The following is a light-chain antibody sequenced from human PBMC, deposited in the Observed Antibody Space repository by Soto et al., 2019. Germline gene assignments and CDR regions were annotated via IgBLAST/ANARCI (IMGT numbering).Light chain of an antibody. CDR2: AAS. V-gene: IGKV3-15*01. CDR3: QQYKKWPPWT. CDR1: QSIGSN. J-gene: IGKJ1*01. Sequence: EIVMTQSPATLSVSPGERSTLSCRASQSIGSNLAWYQQKPGQAPRLLMYAASIRASDFPARFSGSGSGTEFTLTISGLHSDDFAVYFCQQYKKWPPWTFGHGTKVDVK.